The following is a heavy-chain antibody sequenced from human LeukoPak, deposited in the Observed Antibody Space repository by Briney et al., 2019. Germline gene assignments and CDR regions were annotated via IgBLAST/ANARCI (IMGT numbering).Heavy chain of an antibody. V-gene: IGHV3-21*01. CDR2: ISSSSSYI. CDR1: GFTFSSYS. CDR3: ARDRTGHFDY. D-gene: IGHD1-1*01. J-gene: IGHJ4*02. Sequence: GGSLRLSCAASGFTFSSYSMNWVRQAPGRGLEWVSSISSSSSYIYYADSVKGRFTISRDNAKNSLYLQMNSLRAEDTAVYYCARDRTGHFDYWGQGTLVTVSS.